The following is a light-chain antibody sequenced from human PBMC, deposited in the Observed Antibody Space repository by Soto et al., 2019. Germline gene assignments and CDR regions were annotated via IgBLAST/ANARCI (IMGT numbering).Light chain of an antibody. CDR2: GAS. CDR3: QQYNNWPPVT. J-gene: IGKJ4*01. CDR1: QSVYSN. Sequence: EIVMTQSPATLSVSPGGRATLSCRASQSVYSNLAWYQQKPGQAPRLLIYGASTRATGIPARFSGSGAGTDFTLTISSLQSEDSAVYYCQQYNNWPPVTFSGGTRVEIK. V-gene: IGKV3-15*01.